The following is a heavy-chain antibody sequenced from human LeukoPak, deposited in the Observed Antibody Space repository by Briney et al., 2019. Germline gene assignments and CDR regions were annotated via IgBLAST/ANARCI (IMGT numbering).Heavy chain of an antibody. D-gene: IGHD2-15*01. J-gene: IGHJ4*02. Sequence: PGRSLRLSCVASGFIFSNYGMHWVRQAPGKGLEWVAVIWFDGSNTYYADSVKGRFTISRDNSKNTLYLQMNSLRVEDTAVYYCAREFHSGGWPFDCWGQGALVTVSS. V-gene: IGHV3-33*01. CDR3: AREFHSGGWPFDC. CDR1: GFIFSNYG. CDR2: IWFDGSNT.